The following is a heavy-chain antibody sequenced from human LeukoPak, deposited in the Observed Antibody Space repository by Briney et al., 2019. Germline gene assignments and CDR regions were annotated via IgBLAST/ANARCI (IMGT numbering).Heavy chain of an antibody. J-gene: IGHJ4*02. V-gene: IGHV3-30-3*01. CDR3: ARESIVGAQTPHFDY. Sequence: PGGSLRLSCAASGFTFSSYAMHWVRQAPGKGLEWVAVISYDGSNKYYADSVKGRFTISRDNSKNTLYLQMNSLRAEDTAVYYCARESIVGAQTPHFDYWGQGTLVTVSS. CDR1: GFTFSSYA. D-gene: IGHD1-26*01. CDR2: ISYDGSNK.